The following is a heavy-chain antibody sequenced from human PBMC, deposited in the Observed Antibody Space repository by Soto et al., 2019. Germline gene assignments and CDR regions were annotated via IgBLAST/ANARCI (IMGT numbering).Heavy chain of an antibody. CDR2: ISFDGGNK. CDR3: ARDRHVDTAMTFDY. V-gene: IGHV3-30-3*01. CDR1: GFTFNNYA. D-gene: IGHD5-18*01. Sequence: QVQLVESGGGVVQPGRSLRLSCAASGFTFNNYALHWVRQAPGKGLEWVAVISFDGGNKYYADSVKGRFTISRDNSKNTLYLQMDSLRAEDTAVYYCARDRHVDTAMTFDYWGQGTLVTVSS. J-gene: IGHJ4*02.